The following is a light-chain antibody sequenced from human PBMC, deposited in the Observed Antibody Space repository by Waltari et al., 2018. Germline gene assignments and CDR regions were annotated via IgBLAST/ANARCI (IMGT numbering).Light chain of an antibody. CDR3: QQYGSLPRT. V-gene: IGKV3-20*01. Sequence: EIVLMQSPGTLSVSPGDRVTLSCRASQTVSNRWLAWYQQKPGQAPRLLIYSVTSRAPGTPSRFSGSGSGTDFTLTISRLEPGDFGVYYCQQYGSLPRTFGQGTKMEI. CDR1: QTVSNRW. J-gene: IGKJ1*01. CDR2: SVT.